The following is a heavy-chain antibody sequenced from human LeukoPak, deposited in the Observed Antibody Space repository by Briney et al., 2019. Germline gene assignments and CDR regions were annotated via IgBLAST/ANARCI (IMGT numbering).Heavy chain of an antibody. CDR2: ISYDGTNK. D-gene: IGHD3-10*01. Sequence: GGSLRLSCAASGFTFSSYGMHWVRQAPGKGLEWVAVISYDGTNKYYADSVKGRFTISRDNSRNTLYLQMNSLRPEDTAVYYCAKEAPMVRGVGFDYWDQGTLVTVSS. CDR3: AKEAPMVRGVGFDY. J-gene: IGHJ4*02. V-gene: IGHV3-30*18. CDR1: GFTFSSYG.